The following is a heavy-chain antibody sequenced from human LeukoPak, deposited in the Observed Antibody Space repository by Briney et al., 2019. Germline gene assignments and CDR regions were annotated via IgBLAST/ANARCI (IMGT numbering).Heavy chain of an antibody. J-gene: IGHJ5*02. V-gene: IGHV3-21*01. CDR1: GFTFSSYS. Sequence: GGSLRLSCAASGFTFSSYSMNWVRQAPGKGLEWVSSISSSSSYIYYADSVKGRFTISRDNAKNSLYLQMNSLRAEGTAVYYCAREPRSSSSSRWFDPWGQGTLVTVSS. D-gene: IGHD6-6*01. CDR3: AREPRSSSSSRWFDP. CDR2: ISSSSSYI.